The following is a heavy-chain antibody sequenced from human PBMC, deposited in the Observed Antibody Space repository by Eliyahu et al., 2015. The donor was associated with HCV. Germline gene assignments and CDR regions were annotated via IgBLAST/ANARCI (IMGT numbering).Heavy chain of an antibody. Sequence: QVQLVQSGGGVVQPGRSLTLSXXASGFTFSNYGMHWVRQAPGKGLEWVAIVWHDGSRTYYADSVKGRFTGSRDNSKNTVYLEMSSLRAEDTGMYYCARDLDLAFDYWGQGTLVTVSS. CDR1: GFTFSNYG. D-gene: IGHD3-9*01. V-gene: IGHV3-33*01. CDR2: VWHDGSRT. J-gene: IGHJ4*02. CDR3: ARDLDLAFDY.